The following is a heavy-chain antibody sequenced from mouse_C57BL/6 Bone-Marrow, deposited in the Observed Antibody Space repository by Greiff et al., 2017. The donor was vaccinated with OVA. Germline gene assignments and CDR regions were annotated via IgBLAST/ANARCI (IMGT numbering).Heavy chain of an antibody. CDR2: IDPSDSET. V-gene: IGHV1-52*01. J-gene: IGHJ3*01. CDR3: ARSIYYDYDGGWFAY. Sequence: VQLQQPGAELVRPWSSVKLSCKASCYTFTIYWMHWFNHIPIQGLEWIGNIDPSDSETHYNQKFKDKATLTVDKSSSTAYMQLSSLTSEDSAVYYCARSIYYDYDGGWFAYWGQGTLVTVSA. D-gene: IGHD2-4*01. CDR1: CYTFTIYW.